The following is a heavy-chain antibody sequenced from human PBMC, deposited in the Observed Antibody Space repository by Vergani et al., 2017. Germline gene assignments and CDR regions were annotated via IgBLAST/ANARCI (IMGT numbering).Heavy chain of an antibody. CDR1: FDSIRNLY. CDR2: IHYSENT. V-gene: IGHV4-59*11. CDR3: ASDTHSGQRADR. Sequence: QVQLQESGPGLVKSSETLSLTCSVSFDSIRNLYCNWIRQPPGKGLEWLGSIHYSENTNDNPSLKTRVTISVDTSKNQFSLTLTSVTAADTAVYYCASDTHSGQRADRWGQGILVTVTS. D-gene: IGHD6-19*01. J-gene: IGHJ5*02.